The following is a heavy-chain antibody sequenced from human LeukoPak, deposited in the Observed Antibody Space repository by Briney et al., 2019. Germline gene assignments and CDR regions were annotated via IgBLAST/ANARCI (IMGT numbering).Heavy chain of an antibody. CDR1: GGSISSYY. D-gene: IGHD6-13*01. V-gene: IGHV4-59*01. Sequence: SETLSLTCTVSGGSISSYYWSWIRQPPGKGLEWIGHIYYSGSTNYNPSLKSRVTISVDTSKNQFSLKLSSVTAADTAVYYCARNQYGSSWYDYWGQGTLVTVSS. CDR3: ARNQYGSSWYDY. J-gene: IGHJ4*02. CDR2: IYYSGST.